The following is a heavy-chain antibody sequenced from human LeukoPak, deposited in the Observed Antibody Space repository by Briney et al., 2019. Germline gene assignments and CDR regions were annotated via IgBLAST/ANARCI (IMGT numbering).Heavy chain of an antibody. CDR3: AIAADASFVFGY. CDR1: GGTISSYA. D-gene: IGHD3-16*01. CDR2: IIPIFGTA. J-gene: IGHJ4*02. Sequence: SVKVSCKASGGTISSYAINWVRQAPGQGPEWMGGIIPIFGTANFAQKFQGRVTVTTDESTSTAYMELSSLRSEDTAVYYCAIAADASFVFGYWGQGTLVTVSS. V-gene: IGHV1-69*05.